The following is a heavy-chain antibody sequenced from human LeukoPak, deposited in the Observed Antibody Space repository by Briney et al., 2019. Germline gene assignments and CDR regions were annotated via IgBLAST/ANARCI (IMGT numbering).Heavy chain of an antibody. CDR3: AKEHDFWSGYPDY. Sequence: GGSLRLSCAASGVTVSSNYMNWVRQAPGKGLEWVSVIYSGGSTYYADSVKGRFTISRDNSKNTLYLQMNSLRAEDTAVYYCAKEHDFWSGYPDYWGQGTLVTVSS. D-gene: IGHD3-3*01. CDR2: IYSGGST. V-gene: IGHV3-53*01. CDR1: GVTVSSNY. J-gene: IGHJ4*02.